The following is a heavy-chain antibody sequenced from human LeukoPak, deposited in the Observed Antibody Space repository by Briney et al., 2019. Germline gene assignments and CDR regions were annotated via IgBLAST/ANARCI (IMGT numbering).Heavy chain of an antibody. D-gene: IGHD1-26*01. J-gene: IGHJ5*02. CDR2: IDKKDKGYAT. CDR3: TRDSGTYNWFDR. V-gene: IGHV3-73*01. Sequence: GRSLILSCAAAGFTFSGSAIHWVRQSSGKGLEWVGQIDKKDKGYATAAAYAASVKGRFTISRDDSINTAYLQMKSLKTEDTALYYCTRDSGTYNWFDRWGQGTLVTVSS. CDR1: GFTFSGSA.